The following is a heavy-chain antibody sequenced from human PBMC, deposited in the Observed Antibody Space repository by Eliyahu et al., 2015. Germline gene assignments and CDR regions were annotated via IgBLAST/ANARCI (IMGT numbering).Heavy chain of an antibody. V-gene: IGHV3-30*03. CDR3: ASVSPRESAGFDL. J-gene: IGHJ2*01. CDR2: ISYDGSNK. D-gene: IGHD3-16*01. Sequence: GLEWVAVISYDGSNKYYADSVKGRFTISRDNSKNTLYLQMNSLRAEDTAVYYCASVSPRESAGFDLWGRGTLVTVSS.